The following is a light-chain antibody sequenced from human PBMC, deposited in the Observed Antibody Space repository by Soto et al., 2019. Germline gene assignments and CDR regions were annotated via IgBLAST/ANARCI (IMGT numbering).Light chain of an antibody. Sequence: QSVLTQPPSASGSPGQSVTISGTGTSSDVGSYNYVSWYQQHPGKAPKFMIYEVSKRPSGVPDRFSGSKSGNTASLTVSGLQAEDEADYYCSAFAGSNNFMLFGGGTKLTVL. CDR3: SAFAGSNNFML. J-gene: IGLJ2*01. V-gene: IGLV2-8*01. CDR2: EVS. CDR1: SSDVGSYNY.